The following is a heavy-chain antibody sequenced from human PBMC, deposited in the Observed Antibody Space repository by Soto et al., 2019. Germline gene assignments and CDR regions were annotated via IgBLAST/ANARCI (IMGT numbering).Heavy chain of an antibody. CDR3: AKDMVGRGGYTGYYYYGMDV. V-gene: IGHV3-43*02. CDR2: ISGDGGST. Sequence: GGSLRLSCAASGFTFDDYAMHWVRQAPGKGLEWVSLISGDGGSTYYADSVKGRFTISRDNSKNSLYLQMNSLRTEDTDLYYCAKDMVGRGGYTGYYYYGMDVWGQGTTVTVSS. J-gene: IGHJ6*02. CDR1: GFTFDDYA. D-gene: IGHD3-22*01.